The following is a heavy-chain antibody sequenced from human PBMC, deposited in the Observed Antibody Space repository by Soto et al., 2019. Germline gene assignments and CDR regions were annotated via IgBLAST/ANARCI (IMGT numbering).Heavy chain of an antibody. D-gene: IGHD6-19*01. CDR3: ARAGIAVAGTFFDSYYYGMEV. Sequence: SLRLSCSASAFTFSSYGMRWVRRTPVKVLDCGAVIWYDGSNKYYADSVKGRFTISRDNSKNTLYLQMDSLRAEDTAVYYCARAGIAVAGTFFDSYYYGMEVWGQGTTVTVSS. CDR1: AFTFSSYG. J-gene: IGHJ6*02. V-gene: IGHV3-33*08. CDR2: IWYDGSNK.